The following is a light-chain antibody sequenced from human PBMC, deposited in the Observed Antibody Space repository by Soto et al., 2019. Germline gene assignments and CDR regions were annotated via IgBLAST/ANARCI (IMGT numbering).Light chain of an antibody. Sequence: QSVLTQPASVSGSPGQSITISCTGTSGDIGSYNLVSWYQHHPGKAPQLMIYEVNKRPSGVSDRFSGSKSGNTASLTISGLQSEDETDYYCCSYAGSSNPFVFGNGTKVTVL. J-gene: IGLJ1*01. CDR3: CSYAGSSNPFV. CDR2: EVN. CDR1: SGDIGSYNL. V-gene: IGLV2-23*02.